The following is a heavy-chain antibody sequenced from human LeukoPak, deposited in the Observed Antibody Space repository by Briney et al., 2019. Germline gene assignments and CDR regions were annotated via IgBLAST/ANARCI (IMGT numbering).Heavy chain of an antibody. CDR1: GGSINTNY. CDR2: IFYSGRN. V-gene: IGHV4-59*08. CDR3: AGRRGYSSAVTIYYYGVDV. D-gene: IGHD6-25*01. Sequence: SETLSLTCTVSGGSINTNYWSWIRQPPGKGLEWIGNIFYSGRNNYNPSLGSRVTMSVDTSKNQFSLKVTSVTAADTAVYYCAGRRGYSSAVTIYYYGVDVWGQGITVTVSS. J-gene: IGHJ6*02.